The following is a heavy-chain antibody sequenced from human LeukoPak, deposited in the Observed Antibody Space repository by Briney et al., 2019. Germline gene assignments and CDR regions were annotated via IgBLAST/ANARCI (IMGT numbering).Heavy chain of an antibody. Sequence: SETLSLTCTVSGGSSTSYYWSWIRQPVGKGLEWIGRFYSSGSTNYNPSLKSRVTISVDKSKTQFSLKLTSVTAADSAVYYCARVTRGGTFDIWGQGTMVTVSS. J-gene: IGHJ3*02. CDR1: GGSSTSYY. V-gene: IGHV4-4*07. CDR2: FYSSGST. CDR3: ARVTRGGTFDI. D-gene: IGHD2-2*01.